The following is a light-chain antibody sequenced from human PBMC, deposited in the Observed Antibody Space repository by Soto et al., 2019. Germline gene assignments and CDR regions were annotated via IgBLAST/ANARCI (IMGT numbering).Light chain of an antibody. CDR1: QSVSSSY. J-gene: IGKJ4*01. Sequence: EIVLTQSPGTLSLSPGERATLSCRASQSVSSSYLAWYQQKPGQAPRLLIYGASSRATGIPDRFSGSGSGTDFTLTISRLEPEDFAVHYCQQYGSSQTFGGGTKVEIK. CDR2: GAS. CDR3: QQYGSSQT. V-gene: IGKV3-20*01.